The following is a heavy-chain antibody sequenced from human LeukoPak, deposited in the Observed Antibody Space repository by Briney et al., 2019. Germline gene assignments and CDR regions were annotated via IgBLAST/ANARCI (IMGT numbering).Heavy chain of an antibody. V-gene: IGHV3-15*01. CDR1: GFTFSNAW. CDR3: TLSYYGSGSYYGLDDWFDP. Sequence: GGSLRLSCAASGFTFSNAWMSWVRQAPGKGLEWVGRIKSKTDGGTTDYAAPVKGRFTISRDDSKNTLYLQMNSLKTEDTAMYYCTLSYYGSGSYYGLDDWFDPWGQGTLVIVSS. CDR2: IKSKTDGGTT. J-gene: IGHJ5*02. D-gene: IGHD3-10*01.